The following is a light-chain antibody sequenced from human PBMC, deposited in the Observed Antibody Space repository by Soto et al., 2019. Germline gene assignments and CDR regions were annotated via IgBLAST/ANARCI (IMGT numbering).Light chain of an antibody. V-gene: IGLV2-14*01. J-gene: IGLJ1*01. CDR1: SSDVGGYNF. CDR3: SSYTTSSIYV. Sequence: QSALTQPASVSGSPGQSITISCTGTSSDVGGYNFVSWYQQHPGKVPKLMIYEVNNRPSGVSNRFSGSKSGNTASLTISGLQAEDEADYYCSSYTTSSIYVFGTGTKAPS. CDR2: EVN.